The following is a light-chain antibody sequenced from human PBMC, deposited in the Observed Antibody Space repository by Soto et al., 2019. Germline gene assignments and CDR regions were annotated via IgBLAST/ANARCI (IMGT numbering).Light chain of an antibody. CDR2: DAS. CDR3: QQRLNWQVT. J-gene: IGKJ5*01. Sequence: EIVLAQSPVTLSFPPGERATLSCRASQSVSSYLAWYQQKPGQAPRLLIYDASNRATGIPARFSGSGSGTDFTLTISSLEPEDFAVYYCQQRLNWQVTFGQGTRLEIK. CDR1: QSVSSY. V-gene: IGKV3-11*01.